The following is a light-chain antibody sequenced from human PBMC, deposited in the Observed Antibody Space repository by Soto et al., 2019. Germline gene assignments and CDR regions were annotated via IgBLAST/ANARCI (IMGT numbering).Light chain of an antibody. CDR3: QQYNSYWR. J-gene: IGKJ1*01. V-gene: IGKV3-15*01. Sequence: EIVMTQSPATLSVSPGERATLSCRASQSVAGNLAWYQQKPGQAPRLLISGASTRATGIPARFSGSGSGTEFTLTISSLQSEDFAVYYCQQYNSYWRFGQGTKVDI. CDR1: QSVAGN. CDR2: GAS.